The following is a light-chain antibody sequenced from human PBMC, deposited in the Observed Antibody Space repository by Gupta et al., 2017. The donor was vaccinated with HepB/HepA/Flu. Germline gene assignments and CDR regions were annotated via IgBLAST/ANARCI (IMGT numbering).Light chain of an antibody. Sequence: DIQLTQFPSFLSASVGDRVIITCRASQAIRSYLAWYQQKPGNAPKLLISVSSNLQSGAPSRFSGSASGTDFTLTITNLQPEDIATYYCQQASINPISFGGGTEVEI. J-gene: IGKJ4*01. CDR2: VSS. V-gene: IGKV1-9*01. CDR3: QQASINPIS. CDR1: QAIRSY.